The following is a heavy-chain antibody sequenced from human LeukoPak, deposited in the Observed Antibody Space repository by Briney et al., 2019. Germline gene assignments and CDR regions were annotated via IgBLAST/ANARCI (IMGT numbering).Heavy chain of an antibody. CDR3: ARSLPYGTTWYGRSDF. CDR2: IRQDGDTK. V-gene: IGHV3-7*03. CDR1: GFPFNAYW. J-gene: IGHJ4*02. D-gene: IGHD6-13*01. Sequence: GGSLRLSCAASGFPFNAYWMTWVRQAPGKGLEWVANIRQDGDTKYYVDSVKGRFTISRDNAMNSLYLQMNSLRAEDTAIYYCARSLPYGTTWYGRSDFRGQGTLVTVSS.